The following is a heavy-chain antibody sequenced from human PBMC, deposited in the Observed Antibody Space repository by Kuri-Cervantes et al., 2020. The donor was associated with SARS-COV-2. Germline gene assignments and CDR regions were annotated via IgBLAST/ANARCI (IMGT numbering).Heavy chain of an antibody. CDR3: ARDRASNYDYYGMDV. V-gene: IGHV4-31*03. CDR1: GGSVSSAGFY. CDR2: IYYTGST. D-gene: IGHD1-26*01. Sequence: SETLSLTCTVSGGSVSSAGFYWSWIRQHPGKGQEWIGYIYYTGSTYYNPSLKGRVSMSVDTSKTQFSLKLSSVTAADTAVYYCARDRASNYDYYGMDVWGQGTTVTVSS. J-gene: IGHJ6*02.